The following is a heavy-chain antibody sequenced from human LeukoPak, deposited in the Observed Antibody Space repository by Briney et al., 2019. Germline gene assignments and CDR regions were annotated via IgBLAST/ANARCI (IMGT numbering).Heavy chain of an antibody. J-gene: IGHJ4*02. V-gene: IGHV3-23*01. D-gene: IGHD1-20*01. CDR3: ARDFVTGTLPFDY. CDR2: ISGSGGST. Sequence: PGGSLRLSCAASGFTFSTYAMGWVRQAPGKGLEWVSSISGSGGSTYYADSVKGRFTISRDNSKNTLFLQMNSLRAEDTAVYYCARDFVTGTLPFDYWGQGTLVTVSS. CDR1: GFTFSTYA.